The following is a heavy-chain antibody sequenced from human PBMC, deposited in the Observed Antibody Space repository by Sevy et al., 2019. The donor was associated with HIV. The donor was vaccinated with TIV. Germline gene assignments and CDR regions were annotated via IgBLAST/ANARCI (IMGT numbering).Heavy chain of an antibody. J-gene: IGHJ5*02. D-gene: IGHD3-22*01. CDR2: ISSSGTTI. Sequence: GGCLRLSCEASGFTFSSYEMNWVRQAPGKGLEWVSYISSSGTTIKYADSVKGRFTISRDNAKNSLYMQMNSLRAEDTSAYYCARVDANYDKGFDPWGQGTLVTVSS. V-gene: IGHV3-48*03. CDR3: ARVDANYDKGFDP. CDR1: GFTFSSYE.